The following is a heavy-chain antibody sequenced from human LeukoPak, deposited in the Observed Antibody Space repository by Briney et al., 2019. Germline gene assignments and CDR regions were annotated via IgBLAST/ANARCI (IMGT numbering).Heavy chain of an antibody. V-gene: IGHV3-7*01. CDR2: IKQDGSEK. D-gene: IGHD2-15*01. CDR3: ARGAAVRRMDY. Sequence: GGSLRLSCAASGFTFSSYWMSWVRQAPGKGLEWVANIKQDGSEKYYVDSVKGRFTISRDNAKDSLYLQMNSLRAEDTAVYYCARGAAVRRMDYWGQGTLVTVSS. CDR1: GFTFSSYW. J-gene: IGHJ4*02.